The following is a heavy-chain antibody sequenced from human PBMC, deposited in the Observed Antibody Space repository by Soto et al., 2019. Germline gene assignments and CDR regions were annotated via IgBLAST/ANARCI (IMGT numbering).Heavy chain of an antibody. D-gene: IGHD2-21*01. V-gene: IGHV1-18*04. CDR1: GYTFTSYY. Sequence: ASVKVSCKASGYTFTSYYMHWVRQAPGQGLEWMGWISGYNGNTKYAEKFQGRVTMTTDTSTSTAHMELRSLRSDDTAGYYCAREGQPPYSSSGMAVWAQGTAVPVSS. CDR3: AREGQPPYSSSGMAV. J-gene: IGHJ6*02. CDR2: ISGYNGNT.